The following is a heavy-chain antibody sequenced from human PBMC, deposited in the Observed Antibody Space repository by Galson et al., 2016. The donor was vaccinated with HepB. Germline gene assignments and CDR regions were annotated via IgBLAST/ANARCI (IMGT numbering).Heavy chain of an antibody. V-gene: IGHV6-1*01. D-gene: IGHD5-24*01. CDR2: TYYRSKWFN. J-gene: IGHJ6*02. CDR1: GDSVTSDNTC. CDR3: TRGYMQNGMNV. Sequence: CAISGDSVTSDNTCWNWIRQSPSRGLEWLGRTYYRSKWFNDYADSVKSRITVTSDTSKNQFSLQLDSVTPADTATSFCTRGYMQNGMNVWGQGTTVTVS.